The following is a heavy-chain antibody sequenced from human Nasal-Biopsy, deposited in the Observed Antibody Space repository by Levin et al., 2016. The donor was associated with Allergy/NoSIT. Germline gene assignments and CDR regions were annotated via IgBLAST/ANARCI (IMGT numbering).Heavy chain of an antibody. J-gene: IGHJ4*02. D-gene: IGHD3-9*01. CDR2: IYYSGST. CDR3: AASDGRSFLTVDY. CDR1: GGSISSYY. Sequence: SETLSLTCTVSGGSISSYYWAWIRQPPGKGLEWIGYIYYSGSTNYNPSLKSRVTISVDTSKKQFSLRLTSVTPADTAVYYCAASDGRSFLTVDYWGQGTLVTVSS. V-gene: IGHV4-59*01.